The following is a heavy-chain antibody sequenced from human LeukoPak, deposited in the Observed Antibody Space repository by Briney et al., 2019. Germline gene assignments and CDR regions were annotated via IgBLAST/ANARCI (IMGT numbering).Heavy chain of an antibody. V-gene: IGHV4-30-2*01. J-gene: IGHJ4*02. D-gene: IGHD3-10*01. CDR1: GDSISSGGYS. CDR2: IYHSGSS. CDR3: ARGTSHYTSGSYYNFFDY. Sequence: PSETLSLTCAVSGDSISSGGYSWGWVRQPPGKGLEWIGYIYHSGSSYYNPSLKSRVTISEDRSKNQFSLKLSSVTAADTAVYYCARGTSHYTSGSYYNFFDYWGQGTLVTVSS.